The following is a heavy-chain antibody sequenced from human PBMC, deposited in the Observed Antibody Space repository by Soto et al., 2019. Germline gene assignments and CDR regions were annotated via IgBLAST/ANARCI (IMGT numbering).Heavy chain of an antibody. V-gene: IGHV3-30-3*01. CDR2: ISYDGSNK. CDR1: GSTFSGYA. Sequence: GGSLRLSCAASGSTFSGYAMHWVRQAPGKGLEWVAVISYDGSNKYYADSVKGRFTISRDNSKNTLYLQMNSLRAEDTAVYYCARDGSDSSFYGMDVWGQGTTVTVSS. CDR3: ARDGSDSSFYGMDV. J-gene: IGHJ6*02.